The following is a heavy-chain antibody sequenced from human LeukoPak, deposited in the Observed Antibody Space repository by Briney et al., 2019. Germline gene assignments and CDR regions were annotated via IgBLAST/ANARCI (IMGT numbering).Heavy chain of an antibody. CDR1: GGTFSSYA. V-gene: IGHV1-69*13. CDR2: IIPIFGTA. D-gene: IGHD5-18*01. J-gene: IGHJ6*03. CDR3: ARGPIQLWTGGHYYYYYMDV. Sequence: GASVKVSCKASGGTFSSYAISWVRQAPGQGLEWMGGIIPIFGTANYAQKFQGRVTITADESTSTAYMELSSLRSEDTDVYYCARGPIQLWTGGHYYYYYMDVWGKGTTVTISS.